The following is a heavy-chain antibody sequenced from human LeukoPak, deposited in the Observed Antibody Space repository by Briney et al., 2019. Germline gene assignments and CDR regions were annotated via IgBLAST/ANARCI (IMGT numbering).Heavy chain of an antibody. CDR1: GGSFSGYH. Sequence: PSETLSLTCAVYGGSFSGYHWSWIRQPPGKALEWIGEINHSGSTNYNPSLKSRVTISVDTSKNQFSLKLSSVTAADTAVYYCARGEKPSTPRGGQTFDIWGQGTMVTVSS. J-gene: IGHJ3*02. D-gene: IGHD2-15*01. CDR3: ARGEKPSTPRGGQTFDI. CDR2: INHSGST. V-gene: IGHV4-34*01.